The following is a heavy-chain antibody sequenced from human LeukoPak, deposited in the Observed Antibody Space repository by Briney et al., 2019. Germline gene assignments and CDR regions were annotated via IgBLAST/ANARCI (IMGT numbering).Heavy chain of an antibody. CDR1: GFTFSSYA. CDR2: ISGSGGST. CDR3: AKGGSGSSVSPNWFDP. V-gene: IGHV3-23*01. D-gene: IGHD3-10*01. J-gene: IGHJ5*02. Sequence: GGSLRLSCAASGFTFSSYAMSWVRQAPGKGLEWVSAISGSGGSTYYADSVKGRFTISRDNSKNTLYLQMNSLRAEDTAVYYCAKGGSGSSVSPNWFDPWGQGTLVTVSS.